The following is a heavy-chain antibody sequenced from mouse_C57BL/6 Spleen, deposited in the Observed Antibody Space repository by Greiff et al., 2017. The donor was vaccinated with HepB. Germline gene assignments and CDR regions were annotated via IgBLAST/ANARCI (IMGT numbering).Heavy chain of an antibody. CDR1: GYTFTSYW. V-gene: IGHV1-50*01. J-gene: IGHJ2*01. Sequence: VQLQQSGAELVKPGASVKLSCKASGYTFTSYWMQWVKQRPGQGLEWIGEIDPSDSYTNYNQKFKGKATLTVDTSSSTAYMQLSSLTSEDSAVYYCARGGRLDYWGQGTTRTVSS. CDR2: IDPSDSYT. CDR3: ARGGRLDY.